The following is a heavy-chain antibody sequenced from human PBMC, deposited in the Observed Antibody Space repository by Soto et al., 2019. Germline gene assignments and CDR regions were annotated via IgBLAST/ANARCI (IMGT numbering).Heavy chain of an antibody. CDR1: GGTFSSYA. Sequence: ASVKVACKGSGGTFSSYAISWVRQAPGQGLEWMGGIIPIFGTANYAQKFQGRVTITADESTSTAYMELSSLRSEDTAVYYCASGYCSSTSCTYYYYGMDVWGQGTTVTVSS. CDR2: IIPIFGTA. D-gene: IGHD2-2*03. J-gene: IGHJ6*02. V-gene: IGHV1-69*13. CDR3: ASGYCSSTSCTYYYYGMDV.